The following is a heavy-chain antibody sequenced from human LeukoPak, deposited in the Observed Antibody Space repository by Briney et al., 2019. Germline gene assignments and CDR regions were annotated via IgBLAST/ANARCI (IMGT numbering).Heavy chain of an antibody. D-gene: IGHD4-17*01. V-gene: IGHV1-58*02. CDR1: GFAFISSA. Sequence: GASVKVSCKASGFAFISSAMQWVRQARGQRLEWIGWIVVGSGNTNYAQKFQERVTITRDTSASTAYMELSSLRSEDTAVYYCARDRWVTTVNFDYWGQGTLVTVSS. J-gene: IGHJ4*02. CDR2: IVVGSGNT. CDR3: ARDRWVTTVNFDY.